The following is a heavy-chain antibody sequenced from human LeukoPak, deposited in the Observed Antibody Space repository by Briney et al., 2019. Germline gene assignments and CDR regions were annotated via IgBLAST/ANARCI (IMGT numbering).Heavy chain of an antibody. V-gene: IGHV3-23*01. Sequence: GGSLRLSCAASGFTFSSFAMSWVRQAPGKGLEWVSAISGSGGSTYYADSVKGRFTISRDNSKNSLYLQMNSLRAEGTAVYYCVRDKNWAFDYWGQGTLVTVSS. CDR1: GFTFSSFA. J-gene: IGHJ4*02. D-gene: IGHD7-27*01. CDR3: VRDKNWAFDY. CDR2: ISGSGGST.